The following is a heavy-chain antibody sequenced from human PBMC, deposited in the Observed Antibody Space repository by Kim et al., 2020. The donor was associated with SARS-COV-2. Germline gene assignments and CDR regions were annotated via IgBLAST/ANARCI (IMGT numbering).Heavy chain of an antibody. CDR3: ARTGYYSGDYYYFDY. D-gene: IGHD3-9*01. CDR2: ISAYNGKT. V-gene: IGHV1-18*01. J-gene: IGHJ4*02. Sequence: ASVKVSCKASDYTFTTYGISWVRQAPGQGLEWMGWISAYNGKTNYAQNLQGRVTMTTHTSTRTAYMELRSQRSDDTAVYYCARTGYYSGDYYYFDYWGQGTLGTVSS. CDR1: DYTFTTYG.